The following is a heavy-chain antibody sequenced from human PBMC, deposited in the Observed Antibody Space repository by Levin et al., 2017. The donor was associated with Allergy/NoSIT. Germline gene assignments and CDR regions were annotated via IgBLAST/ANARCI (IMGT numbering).Heavy chain of an antibody. V-gene: IGHV3-23*01. CDR3: AKGWLQWGYFDY. CDR2: ISGSGGST. J-gene: IGHJ4*02. CDR1: GFTFSSYA. D-gene: IGHD5-24*01. Sequence: GESLKISCAASGFTFSSYAMSWVRQAPGKGLEWVSAISGSGGSTYYADSVKGRFTISRDNSKNTLYLQMNSLRAEDTAVYYCAKGWLQWGYFDYWGQGTLVTVSS.